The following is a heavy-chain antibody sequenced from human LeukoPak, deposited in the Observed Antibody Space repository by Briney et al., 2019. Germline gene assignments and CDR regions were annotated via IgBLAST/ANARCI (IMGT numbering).Heavy chain of an antibody. CDR2: IIPILGIA. V-gene: IGHV1-69*04. Sequence: SVKVSCKASGGTFSSCAISWVRQAPGQGLEWMGRIIPILGIANYAQKFQGRVTITADKSTSTAYMELSSLRSEDTAVYHCARDLMGGWLQQPFDYWGQGTLVTVSS. D-gene: IGHD5-24*01. CDR3: ARDLMGGWLQQPFDY. J-gene: IGHJ4*02. CDR1: GGTFSSCA.